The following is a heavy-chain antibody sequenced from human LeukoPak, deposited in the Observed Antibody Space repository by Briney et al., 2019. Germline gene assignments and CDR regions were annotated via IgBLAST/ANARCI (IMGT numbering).Heavy chain of an antibody. Sequence: APVKVSCKASGYIFTTYAITWVRQAPGQGLEWMGGISAFNGNANYAQKFQGRVTLTTDTSTRTAYMELRSLRSDDTAVYFCAREFKPPGMSMIADFYGMDVWGQGTTVTVSS. D-gene: IGHD3-22*01. CDR2: ISAFNGNA. V-gene: IGHV1-18*01. CDR3: AREFKPPGMSMIADFYGMDV. J-gene: IGHJ6*02. CDR1: GYIFTTYA.